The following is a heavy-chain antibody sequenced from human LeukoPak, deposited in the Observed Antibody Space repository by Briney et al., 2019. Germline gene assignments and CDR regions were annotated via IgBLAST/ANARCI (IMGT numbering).Heavy chain of an antibody. Sequence: SVKVSCEASGGTFSSYAISWVRQAPGQGLEWMGRIIPILGIANYAQKFQGRVTITADKSTSTAYMELSSLRSEDTAVYYCARGDYYDSSGYYPELEYWGQGTLVTVSS. CDR1: GGTFSSYA. CDR3: ARGDYYDSSGYYPELEY. CDR2: IIPILGIA. V-gene: IGHV1-69*04. D-gene: IGHD3-22*01. J-gene: IGHJ4*02.